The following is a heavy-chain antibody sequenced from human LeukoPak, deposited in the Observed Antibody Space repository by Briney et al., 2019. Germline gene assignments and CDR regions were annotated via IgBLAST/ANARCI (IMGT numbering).Heavy chain of an antibody. CDR3: VREVWRFDS. CDR1: GYAFTAYD. Sequence: GASVKVSCKTSGYAFTAYDVHWVRQAPGQGLEWMGLLSPYGESICAPHFVGRLSLTRDTSINTAFMELSDLTSDDTAVYYCVREVWRFDSWGQGTQVTVSS. J-gene: IGHJ4*02. CDR2: LSPYGES. V-gene: IGHV1-2*02.